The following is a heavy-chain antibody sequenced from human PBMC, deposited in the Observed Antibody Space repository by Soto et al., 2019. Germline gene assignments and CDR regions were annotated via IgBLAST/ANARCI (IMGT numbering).Heavy chain of an antibody. CDR3: ARLRGSSSSAEQSLDY. CDR2: INAGNGNT. D-gene: IGHD6-6*01. V-gene: IGHV1-3*01. Sequence: ASVKVSCKASGYTFTSYAMHWVRQAPGQRLEWMGWINAGNGNTKYSQKFQGRVTITRDTSASTAYMELSRLRSDDTAVYYCARLRGSSSSAEQSLDYWGQGTLVTVSS. J-gene: IGHJ4*02. CDR1: GYTFTSYA.